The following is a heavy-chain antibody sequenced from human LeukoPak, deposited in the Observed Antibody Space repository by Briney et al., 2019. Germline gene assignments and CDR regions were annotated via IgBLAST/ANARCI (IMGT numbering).Heavy chain of an antibody. Sequence: PGGSLRLSCAASGFTFSSYGMSWVRQAPGKGLEWVSAISGSGGSTYYADSVKGRFTISRDNSKNTLYLQMNSLRAEDTAVYYCAKGHTDSSGYYYFDSWGQGTLVTVSS. CDR2: ISGSGGST. J-gene: IGHJ4*02. CDR1: GFTFSSYG. D-gene: IGHD3-22*01. V-gene: IGHV3-23*01. CDR3: AKGHTDSSGYYYFDS.